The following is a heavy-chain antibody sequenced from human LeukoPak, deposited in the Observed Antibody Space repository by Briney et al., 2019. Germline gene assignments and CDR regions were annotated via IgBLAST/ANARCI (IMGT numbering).Heavy chain of an antibody. V-gene: IGHV1-2*02. D-gene: IGHD3-9*01. CDR2: INPNSGGT. CDR3: ARDFSHYDILTGYHYYFDY. CDR1: GYTFTGYY. J-gene: IGHJ4*02. Sequence: ASVKVSCKASGYTFTGYYMHWVRRAPGQGLEWMGWINPNSGGTNYAQKFQGRVTMTRDTSIGTAYMELSRLRSDDTAVYYCARDFSHYDILTGYHYYFDYWGQGTLVTVSS.